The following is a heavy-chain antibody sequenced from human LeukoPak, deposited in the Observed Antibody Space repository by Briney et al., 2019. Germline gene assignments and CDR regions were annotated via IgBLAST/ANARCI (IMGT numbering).Heavy chain of an antibody. CDR3: ARGGSNYYDSSGFFDY. Sequence: PSETLSLTCTVSGGSISSYYWSWIRQPPGKGLEWIGYIYYSGSTNYNPSLKSRVTISVDTSKNQFSLKLSSVTAADTAVYYCARGGSNYYDSSGFFDYWGQGTLVTVSS. D-gene: IGHD3-22*01. V-gene: IGHV4-59*01. J-gene: IGHJ4*02. CDR2: IYYSGST. CDR1: GGSISSYY.